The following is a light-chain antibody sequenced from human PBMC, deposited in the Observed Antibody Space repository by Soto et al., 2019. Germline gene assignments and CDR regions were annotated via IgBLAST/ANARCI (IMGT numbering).Light chain of an antibody. CDR1: QTISSW. J-gene: IGKJ1*01. Sequence: DIQMTQSPSTLSASVGDRVSITCRASQTISSWLAWYQQKPGKAPELLIYDVSSLEGGVPSRFSGSGFGTEFTLTISSLQPDDFATYYCQQYSSYWTFGRGTKVDIK. CDR2: DVS. CDR3: QQYSSYWT. V-gene: IGKV1-5*01.